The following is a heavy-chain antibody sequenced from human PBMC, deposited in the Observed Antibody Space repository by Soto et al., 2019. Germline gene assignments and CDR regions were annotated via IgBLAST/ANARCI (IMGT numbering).Heavy chain of an antibody. D-gene: IGHD3-9*01. CDR3: ARREYDSVTGYSLDY. V-gene: IGHV3-74*01. J-gene: IGHJ4*02. CDR2: INSDGIST. Sequence: DVQLMESGGGLVQPGGSLRLSCTASGFTFSTYWMHWVRQAPGKGLVWVAHINSDGISTIYADSVKGRFTISRDNAKNTLNLQMNSLRVEDTAVYFCARREYDSVTGYSLDYWGQGTLVTVSS. CDR1: GFTFSTYW.